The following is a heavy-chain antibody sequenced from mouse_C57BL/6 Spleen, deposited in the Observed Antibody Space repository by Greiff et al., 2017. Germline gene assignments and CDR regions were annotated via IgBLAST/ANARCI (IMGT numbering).Heavy chain of an antibody. CDR2: IYPSDSET. CDR1: GYTFTSYW. CDR3: ARRSVVAFDY. D-gene: IGHD1-1*01. Sequence: QVQLQQPGAELVRPGSSVKLSCKASGYTFTSYWMDWVKQRPGQGLEWIGNIYPSDSETHYNQKFKDKATLTVDKSSSTAYMQLSSLTSDDSAVYYCARRSVVAFDYWGQGTTLTVSS. V-gene: IGHV1-61*01. J-gene: IGHJ2*01.